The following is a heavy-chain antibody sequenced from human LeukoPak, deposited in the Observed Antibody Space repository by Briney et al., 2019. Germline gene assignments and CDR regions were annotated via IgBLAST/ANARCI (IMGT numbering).Heavy chain of an antibody. D-gene: IGHD2-8*02. CDR3: AKDRGSTGLYGMDV. J-gene: IGHJ6*02. CDR1: GFSFSSYG. V-gene: IGHV3-30*18. CDR2: ISYDGSSK. Sequence: GRSLRLSCAASGFSFSSYGMHWVRQAPGKGLERVALISYDGSSKYYADSVRGRFTISRDNSKNTLYLQMNSLRAEDTAVYYCAKDRGSTGLYGMDVWGQGTTVTVSS.